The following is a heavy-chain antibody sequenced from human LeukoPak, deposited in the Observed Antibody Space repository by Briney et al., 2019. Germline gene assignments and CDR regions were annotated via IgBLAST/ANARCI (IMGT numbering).Heavy chain of an antibody. Sequence: ASVKVSCKASGYTFTGYYMHWVRQAPGQGLEWMGWINPNSGGTNYAQKFQGRVTMTRDTSISTAYMELSRLRSDDTAVYYCARRGDYYDSSGHEFDSWGQGTLVTVSS. J-gene: IGHJ5*01. D-gene: IGHD3-22*01. CDR1: GYTFTGYY. CDR2: INPNSGGT. CDR3: ARRGDYYDSSGHEFDS. V-gene: IGHV1-2*02.